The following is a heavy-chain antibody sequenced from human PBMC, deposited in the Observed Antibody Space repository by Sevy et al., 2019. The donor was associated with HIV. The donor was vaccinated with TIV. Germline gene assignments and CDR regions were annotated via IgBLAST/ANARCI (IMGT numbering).Heavy chain of an antibody. J-gene: IGHJ4*02. CDR2: ISDYNKYI. CDR3: ARVEGGSYDY. V-gene: IGHV3-21*01. D-gene: IGHD1-26*01. Sequence: GGSLRLSCTVSGFTFSPYTMAWVRQAPGKGLEWVSSISDYNKYIYYADSVRGRFTISRDDAKNSLYLQMNSLRVEDTVFYYCARVEGGSYDYWGQGTLVTVSS. CDR1: GFTFSPYT.